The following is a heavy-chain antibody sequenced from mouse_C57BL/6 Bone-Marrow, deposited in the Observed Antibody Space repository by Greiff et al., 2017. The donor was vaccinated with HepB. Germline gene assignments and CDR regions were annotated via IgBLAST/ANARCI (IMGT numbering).Heavy chain of an antibody. Sequence: EVQLQESGPVLVKPGASVKMSCKASGYTFTDYYMNWVKQSHGKSLEWIGVINPYNGGTSYNQKFKGKATLTVDKSSSTAYMELNSLTSEDSAVYYCARSRWLLRKDWYFDVWGTGTTVTVSS. CDR3: ARSRWLLRKDWYFDV. D-gene: IGHD2-3*01. J-gene: IGHJ1*03. CDR2: INPYNGGT. CDR1: GYTFTDYY. V-gene: IGHV1-19*01.